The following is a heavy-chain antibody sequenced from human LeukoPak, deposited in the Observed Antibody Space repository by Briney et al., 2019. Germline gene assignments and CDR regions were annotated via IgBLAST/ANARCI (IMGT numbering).Heavy chain of an antibody. J-gene: IGHJ4*02. V-gene: IGHV4-59*08. CDR3: ARLIKYSDYYFDY. CDR1: GGSISSYY. D-gene: IGHD4-11*01. Sequence: SETLSLTCSVSGGSISSYYWSWIRQPPGKGLEWIGYIYYNGNTNYNPSLKSRVTISVDTSKNQLSLKLSSVTPADTAVYYCARLIKYSDYYFDYWGQGTLVTVSS. CDR2: IYYNGNT.